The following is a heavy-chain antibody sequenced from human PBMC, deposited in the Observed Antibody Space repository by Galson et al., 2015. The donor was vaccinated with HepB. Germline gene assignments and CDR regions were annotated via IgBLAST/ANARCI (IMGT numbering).Heavy chain of an antibody. CDR3: SRDSCSSTSCYTILNWFDP. CDR2: INPSGGST. D-gene: IGHD2-2*01. CDR1: GYTFTSYY. V-gene: IGHV1-46*01. Sequence: SVKVSCKASGYTFTSYYMHWVRQAPGQGLEWMGIINPSGGSTSYAQKFQGRVTMTRDTSTSTVYMELSSLRSEDTAVYYCSRDSCSSTSCYTILNWFDPWGQGTLVTVSS. J-gene: IGHJ5*02.